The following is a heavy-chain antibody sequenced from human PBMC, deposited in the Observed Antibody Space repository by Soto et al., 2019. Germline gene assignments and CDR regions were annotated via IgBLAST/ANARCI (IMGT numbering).Heavy chain of an antibody. V-gene: IGHV4-4*02. CDR2: VYHTGDT. CDR1: GGTVASSHW. J-gene: IGHJ5*02. Sequence: SETLSLTCGVSGGTVASSHWWSWVRQSPGRGLEWIGNVYHTGDTNFNPSLQSRVTFSVDKSNNQFSLRLTSVTAADTAVYFCAREIVTAGGNNYFDPWGPGTLVTVSS. CDR3: AREIVTAGGNNYFDP. D-gene: IGHD2-21*02.